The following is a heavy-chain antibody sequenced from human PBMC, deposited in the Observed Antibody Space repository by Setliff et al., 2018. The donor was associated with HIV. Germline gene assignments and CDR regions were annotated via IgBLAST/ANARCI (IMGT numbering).Heavy chain of an antibody. Sequence: ASVKVSCKASGYTFTDYAMHWVRQAPGQSLEWMGWINAGNGNTKYSQKFQGRVTMTRDTSASTAYMELSSLRSDDMAVYYCAREIRNYDFWSGYWEDHYFDSWGQGTLVTVSS. V-gene: IGHV1-3*01. CDR2: INAGNGNT. D-gene: IGHD3-3*01. CDR3: AREIRNYDFWSGYWEDHYFDS. CDR1: GYTFTDYA. J-gene: IGHJ4*02.